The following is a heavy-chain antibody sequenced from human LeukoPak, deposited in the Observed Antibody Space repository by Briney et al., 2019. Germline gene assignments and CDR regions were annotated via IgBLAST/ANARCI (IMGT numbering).Heavy chain of an antibody. V-gene: IGHV3-66*01. CDR2: IYSGGST. Sequence: GGSLRLSCAASGFTVSSNYMSWVRQAPGKGLEWVSVIYSGGSTYYADSAKGRFTLSRDNSKNTLYLQMNSLRAEDTAVYYCARDSEYSSGWYYFDYWGQGTLVTVSS. J-gene: IGHJ4*02. D-gene: IGHD6-19*01. CDR1: GFTVSSNY. CDR3: ARDSEYSSGWYYFDY.